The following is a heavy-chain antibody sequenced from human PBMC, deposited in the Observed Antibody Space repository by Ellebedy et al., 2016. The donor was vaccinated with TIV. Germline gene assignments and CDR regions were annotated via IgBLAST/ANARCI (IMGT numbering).Heavy chain of an antibody. Sequence: AASVKVSCKASGYTFTMHWVRQAPGQGLEWMGIINPSGGGTNYAQKFQGRVTMTRDTSTSTVYMELSSLRSEDTAVYYCARDDPIATAGLYGMDVWGQGTTVTVSS. J-gene: IGHJ6*02. CDR1: GYTFT. CDR3: ARDDPIATAGLYGMDV. V-gene: IGHV1-46*01. D-gene: IGHD6-13*01. CDR2: INPSGGGT.